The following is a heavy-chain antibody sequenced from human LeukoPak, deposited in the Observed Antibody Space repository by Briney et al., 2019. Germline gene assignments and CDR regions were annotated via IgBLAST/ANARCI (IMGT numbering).Heavy chain of an antibody. D-gene: IGHD6-13*01. CDR3: ARAGPSSSWHQFDY. V-gene: IGHV3-66*01. Sequence: GGSLRLSCAASGFTVSRNYMSWVRQAPGKGLKWVSVIYSGGRTYYADSVKGRFTISRENSKNTLYLQMNSPRAEDTAVYYCARAGPSSSWHQFDYWGQGTLVTVSS. CDR1: GFTVSRNY. J-gene: IGHJ4*02. CDR2: IYSGGRT.